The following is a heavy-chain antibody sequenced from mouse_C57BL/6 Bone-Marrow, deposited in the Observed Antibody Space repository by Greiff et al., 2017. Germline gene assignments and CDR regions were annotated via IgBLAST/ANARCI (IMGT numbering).Heavy chain of an antibody. J-gene: IGHJ1*03. V-gene: IGHV5-6*01. Sequence: EVQLVESGGDLVKPGGSLKLSCAASGFTFSSYGMSWVRQTPDKRLEWVATISSGGSYTYYPDSVKGRFTISRDNAKNTLYLQMSSLKSEDAAMYYCARQPLDFDVWGTGTTVTVSS. CDR2: ISSGGSYT. CDR3: ARQPLDFDV. CDR1: GFTFSSYG.